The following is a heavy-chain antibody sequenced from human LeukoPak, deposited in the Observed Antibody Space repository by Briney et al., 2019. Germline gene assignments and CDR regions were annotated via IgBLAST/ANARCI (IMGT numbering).Heavy chain of an antibody. D-gene: IGHD3-22*01. J-gene: IGHJ4*02. CDR2: IDPSGGGT. Sequence: ASVKVSCKASGYTFTRNYINWLRQAPGQGLEWTGMIDPSGGGTAYAQKFQDRVTMTSDMSTSTVYMELNSLRSEDTAVYYCARLIGDYYDNSRSSYWHGHLDYWGQGALVTVSS. V-gene: IGHV1-46*01. CDR3: ARLIGDYYDNSRSSYWHGHLDY. CDR1: GYTFTRNY.